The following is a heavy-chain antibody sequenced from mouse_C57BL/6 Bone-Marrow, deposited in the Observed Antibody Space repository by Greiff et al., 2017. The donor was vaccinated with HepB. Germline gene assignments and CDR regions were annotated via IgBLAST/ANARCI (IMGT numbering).Heavy chain of an antibody. CDR2: ISSGGDYI. J-gene: IGHJ4*01. CDR3: TRGWLLRDYAMDY. CDR1: GFTFSSYA. D-gene: IGHD2-3*01. V-gene: IGHV5-9-1*02. Sequence: DVMLVESGEGLVKPGGSLKLSCAASGFTFSSYAMSWVRQTPEKRLEWVAYISSGGDYIYYADTVKGRFTISRDNARNTLYLQMSSLKSEETTMYYCTRGWLLRDYAMDYWGQGTSVTVSS.